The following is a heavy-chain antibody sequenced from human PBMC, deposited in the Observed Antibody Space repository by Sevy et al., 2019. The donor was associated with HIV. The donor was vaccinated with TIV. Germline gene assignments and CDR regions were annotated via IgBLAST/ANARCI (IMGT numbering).Heavy chain of an antibody. CDR2: ISYDGSNK. CDR3: ARDSTVEMATMGFDY. J-gene: IGHJ4*02. Sequence: GGCLRLSCAASGFTFSSYAMHWVRQAPGKGLEWVVVISYDGSNKYYADSVKGRFTISRDNSKNTLYLQMNSLRAEDTAVYYCARDSTVEMATMGFDYWGQGTLVTVSS. V-gene: IGHV3-30-3*01. D-gene: IGHD5-12*01. CDR1: GFTFSSYA.